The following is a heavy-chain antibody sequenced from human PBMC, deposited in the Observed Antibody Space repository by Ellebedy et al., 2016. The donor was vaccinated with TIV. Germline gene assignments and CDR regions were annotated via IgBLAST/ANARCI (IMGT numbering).Heavy chain of an antibody. J-gene: IGHJ3*02. CDR3: ARAKRGSYYSAFDI. CDR1: GVNVSSNY. D-gene: IGHD1-26*01. CDR2: IYSDGST. Sequence: GGSLRLSXAASGVNVSSNYMSWVRQAPGKGLEWVSIIYSDGSTYYADSVKGRFTLSRDISKNTSFLQMNSLRAEDTAVYYCARAKRGSYYSAFDIWGQGTMVTVSS. V-gene: IGHV3-53*01.